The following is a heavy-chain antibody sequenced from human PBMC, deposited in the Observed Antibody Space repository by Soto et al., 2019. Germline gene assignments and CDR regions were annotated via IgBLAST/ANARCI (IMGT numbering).Heavy chain of an antibody. CDR1: GFTFTSYS. CDR2: ISTGSGTI. J-gene: IGHJ4*02. V-gene: IGHV3-48*01. D-gene: IGHD2-21*02. CDR3: VRSPYCGGDCYNY. Sequence: EVQLVESGGGLVQPGGSLRLSCAASGFTFTSYSMNWVRQAPGKGLEWVSYISTGSGTIYYADSVKGRFTISRDNAKNSLYLQMNSLRAEDTAVYYCVRSPYCGGDCYNYWGQGTLVTVSS.